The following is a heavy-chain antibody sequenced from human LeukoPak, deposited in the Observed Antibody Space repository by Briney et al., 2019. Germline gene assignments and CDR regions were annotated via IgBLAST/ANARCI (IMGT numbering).Heavy chain of an antibody. CDR1: GGSFSGYY. CDR2: INHSGST. CDR3: ARGQWELLRYNYIDV. D-gene: IGHD1-26*01. V-gene: IGHV4-34*01. Sequence: SETLSLTCAVYGGSFSGYYWSWIRQPPGKGLEWIGEINHSGSTNYNPSLKSRVTISVDTSKNQFSLRLSSVTAADTAVYYCARGQWELLRYNYIDVWGKGTTVTVSS. J-gene: IGHJ6*03.